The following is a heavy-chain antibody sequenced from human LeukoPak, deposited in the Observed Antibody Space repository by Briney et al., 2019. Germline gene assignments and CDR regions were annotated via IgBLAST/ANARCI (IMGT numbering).Heavy chain of an antibody. D-gene: IGHD2-2*01. Sequence: GASVKVSCKASGGTFSSYDISWVRQAPGQGLEWMGGIMPISGTANYAQKFQGRGTITADKPTNKAYMELSSLRSEATAVYYCASGRTDIVVVPATLRNYYFDYWGQGTLVTVSS. J-gene: IGHJ4*02. CDR1: GGTFSSYD. CDR2: IMPISGTA. CDR3: ASGRTDIVVVPATLRNYYFDY. V-gene: IGHV1-69*06.